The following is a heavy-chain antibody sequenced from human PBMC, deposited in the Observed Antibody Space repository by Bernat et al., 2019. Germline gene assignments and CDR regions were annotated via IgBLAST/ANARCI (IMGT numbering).Heavy chain of an antibody. D-gene: IGHD2-15*01. CDR2: IKQDGSEK. V-gene: IGHV3-7*03. J-gene: IGHJ3*02. Sequence: EVQLVESGGGLVQPGGSLRLSCAASGFTFSSYWMSWVRQAPGKGLGWVANIKQDGSEKYYVDSVKGRFTISRDNAKNSLYLQMNSLRAEDTAVYYCARTRVVVAATGGAFDIWGQGTMVTVSS. CDR3: ARTRVVVAATGGAFDI. CDR1: GFTFSSYW.